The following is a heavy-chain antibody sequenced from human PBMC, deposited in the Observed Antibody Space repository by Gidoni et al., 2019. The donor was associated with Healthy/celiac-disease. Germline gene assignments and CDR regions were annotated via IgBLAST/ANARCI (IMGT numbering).Heavy chain of an antibody. J-gene: IGHJ4*02. V-gene: IGHV4-34*01. D-gene: IGHD2-2*01. CDR2: INHSGST. CDR3: ASSSIVVVPAARLAY. Sequence: QVQLQQWGAGLLKPSETLSLPSPVYGGSFSGYYWSWIRQPPGKGLEWIGEINHSGSTNYNPSLKSRVTISVDTSKNQFSLKLSSVTAADTAVYYCASSSIVVVPAARLAYWGQGTLVTVSS. CDR1: GGSFSGYY.